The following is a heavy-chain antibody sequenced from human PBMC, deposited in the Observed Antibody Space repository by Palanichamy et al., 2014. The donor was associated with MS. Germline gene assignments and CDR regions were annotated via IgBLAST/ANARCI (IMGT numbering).Heavy chain of an antibody. V-gene: IGHV3-74*01. Sequence: EVQLVESGGGLVQPGGSLRLSCAASGFTFSSYWMRWVRQAPGKGLVWVSRINSDGSSTSYADSAKGRFTISRDNAKNTLYLQMNSLRAEDTAVYYCARDGELGREDAFDIWGQGTMVTVSS. D-gene: IGHD7-27*01. CDR1: GFTFSSYW. J-gene: IGHJ3*02. CDR3: ARDGELGREDAFDI. CDR2: INSDGSST.